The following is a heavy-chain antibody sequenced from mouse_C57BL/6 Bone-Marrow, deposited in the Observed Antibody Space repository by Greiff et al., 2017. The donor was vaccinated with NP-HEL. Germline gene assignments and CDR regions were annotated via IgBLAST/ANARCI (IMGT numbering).Heavy chain of an antibody. CDR1: GFTFSDFY. J-gene: IGHJ3*01. V-gene: IGHV7-1*01. Sequence: EVHLVESGGGLVQSGRSLRLSCATSGFTFSDFYMEWVRQAPGKGLEWIAASRNKANDYTTEYSASVKGRFIVSRDTSQSILYLQMNALSAEDTAIYYCARDVASPWFAYWGQGTLVTVSA. CDR3: ARDVASPWFAY. CDR2: SRNKANDYTT.